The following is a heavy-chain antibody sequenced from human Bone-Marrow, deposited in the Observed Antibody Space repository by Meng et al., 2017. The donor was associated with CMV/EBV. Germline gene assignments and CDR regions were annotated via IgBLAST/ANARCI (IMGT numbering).Heavy chain of an antibody. CDR2: MNPNSGNT. V-gene: IGHV1-8*01. CDR1: GYTFTSYD. J-gene: IGHJ4*02. D-gene: IGHD2-2*02. Sequence: ASVKVSCKASGYTFTSYDINWVRQATGQGLEWMGWMNPNSGNTGYAQKFQGRVTMTRNTSISTAYMELSSLRSEDTAVYYCARGPYCSSTSCYTPYFDYWGQGTRVTVSS. CDR3: ARGPYCSSTSCYTPYFDY.